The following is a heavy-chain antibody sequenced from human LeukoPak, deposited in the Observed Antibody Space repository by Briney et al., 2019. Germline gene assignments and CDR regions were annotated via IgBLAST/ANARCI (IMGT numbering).Heavy chain of an antibody. V-gene: IGHV4-34*01. CDR2: INHSGST. CDR1: GGSFSGYY. CDR3: ARGWSSGRHAFDI. Sequence: SETLSLTCAVFGGSFSGYYWSWIRQPPGKGLEWIGEINHSGSTNYNPSLKSRVTISVDTSKNQLSLKLSSVTAADTAVYYCARGWSSGRHAFDIWGQGTMVTVSS. J-gene: IGHJ3*02. D-gene: IGHD3-10*01.